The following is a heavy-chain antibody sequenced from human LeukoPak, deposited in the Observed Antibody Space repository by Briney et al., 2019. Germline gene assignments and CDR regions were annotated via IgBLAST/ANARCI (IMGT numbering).Heavy chain of an antibody. CDR1: GFTFDDYA. V-gene: IGHV3-9*01. Sequence: LGGSLRLSCAASGFTFDDYAMQWVRQAPGKGLEWVSCISWNSGSIGYADSVKGRFTISRGNAKNSLYLQMNSLRAEDTALYYCARDTSYYYGSGSGGVDYWGQGTLVTVSS. CDR3: ARDTSYYYGSGSGGVDY. D-gene: IGHD3-10*01. CDR2: ISWNSGSI. J-gene: IGHJ4*02.